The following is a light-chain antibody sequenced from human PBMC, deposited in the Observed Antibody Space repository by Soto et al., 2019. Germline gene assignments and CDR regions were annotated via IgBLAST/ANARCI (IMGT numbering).Light chain of an antibody. CDR2: DAS. J-gene: IGKJ4*01. V-gene: IGKV3-15*01. CDR3: QQYNNWPPVT. Sequence: THSPGTLSLSPGERATLSCRASQSVSSNLAWYQQKPGQAPRLLIYDASTRATGISARFSGSGSGTEFTLTISSLQSEDFAVYYCQQYNNWPPVTFGGGTKVDI. CDR1: QSVSSN.